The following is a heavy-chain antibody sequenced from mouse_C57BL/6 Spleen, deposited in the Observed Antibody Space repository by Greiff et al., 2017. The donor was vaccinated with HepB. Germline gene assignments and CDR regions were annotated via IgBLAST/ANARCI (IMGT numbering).Heavy chain of an antibody. CDR3: AAVREGYFDY. D-gene: IGHD2-14*01. CDR2: INRSTGGT. V-gene: IGHV1-42*01. J-gene: IGHJ2*01. CDR1: GYSFTGYY. Sequence: EVQLQQSGPELVKPGASVKISCKASGYSFTGYYMNWVKQSPEKSLEWIGEINRSTGGTTYNQKFKAKATLTVDKSSSTAYMQLTSLTSEDSAVYYCAAVREGYFDYWGQGTTLTVSS.